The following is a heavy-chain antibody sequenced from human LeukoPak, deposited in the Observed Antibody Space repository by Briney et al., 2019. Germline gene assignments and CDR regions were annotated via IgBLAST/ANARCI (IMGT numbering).Heavy chain of an antibody. J-gene: IGHJ4*02. CDR1: GFTFSSYW. V-gene: IGHV3-74*01. CDR3: AKDSPPTSEWLPDY. Sequence: GGSLRLSCAASGFTFSSYWMHWVRQAPGKGLVWVSRINTDGSSTSYADSVKGRFTISRDNSKSALFLHMDTVRADDTAFYYCAKDSPPTSEWLPDYWGQGTLVSISS. CDR2: INTDGSST. D-gene: IGHD3-3*01.